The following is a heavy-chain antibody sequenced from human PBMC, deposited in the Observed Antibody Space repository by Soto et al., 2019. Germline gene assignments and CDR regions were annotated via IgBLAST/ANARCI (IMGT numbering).Heavy chain of an antibody. CDR1: GYSFTSYW. V-gene: IGHV5-51*01. Sequence: GESLKISCKGSGYSFTSYWIGWVRQMPGKGLEWMGIIYPGDSDTRYSPSFQGQVTISADKSISTAYLQWSSLKASDTAMYYCARHKGETVSYYYGMDVWGQGTTVTVSS. J-gene: IGHJ6*02. D-gene: IGHD3-10*01. CDR2: IYPGDSDT. CDR3: ARHKGETVSYYYGMDV.